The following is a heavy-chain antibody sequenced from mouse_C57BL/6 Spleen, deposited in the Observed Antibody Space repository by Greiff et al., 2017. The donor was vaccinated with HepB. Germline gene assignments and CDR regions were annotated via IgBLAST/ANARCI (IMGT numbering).Heavy chain of an antibody. J-gene: IGHJ4*01. D-gene: IGHD2-3*01. CDR3: TRDGYYGRENDARDY. CDR2: ISSGGDYI. Sequence: EVKLVESGEGLVKPGGSLKLSCAASGFTFSSYAMSWVRQTPEKRLEWVAYISSGGDYIYYADTVKGRFTISRDNARNTLYLQMSSLKSEDTAMYYCTRDGYYGRENDARDYWGQGTSVTVSS. V-gene: IGHV5-9-1*02. CDR1: GFTFSSYA.